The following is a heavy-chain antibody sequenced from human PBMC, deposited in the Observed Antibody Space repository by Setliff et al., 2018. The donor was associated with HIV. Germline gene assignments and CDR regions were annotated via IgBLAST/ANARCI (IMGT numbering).Heavy chain of an antibody. V-gene: IGHV1-8*02. Sequence: GASVKVSCKASGYTFTSYDINWVRQATGQGLEWMGWMNPNSGTTSFAQKFQGRVTRTRDTSTSTVYMDLSSLRADDTAVYYCVRGYRSDWNSWFDAWGQGTRVTVSS. D-gene: IGHD6-19*01. CDR2: MNPNSGTT. CDR1: GYTFTSYD. CDR3: VRGYRSDWNSWFDA. J-gene: IGHJ5*02.